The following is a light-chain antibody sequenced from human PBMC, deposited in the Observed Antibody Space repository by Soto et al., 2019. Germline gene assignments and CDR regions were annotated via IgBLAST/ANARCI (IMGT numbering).Light chain of an antibody. CDR1: QGIGNS. J-gene: IGKJ4*01. CDR3: QQYKSFPLT. V-gene: IGKV1-16*02. Sequence: DIQMTQSPSSLSASVGDRVTITCRASQGIGNSLAWFQQKPGKVPRSLIHSASTLQSGVPSKFSGSGSGTDFALTISSLQPEDFATYYCQQYKSFPLTFGGGTKVEIK. CDR2: SAS.